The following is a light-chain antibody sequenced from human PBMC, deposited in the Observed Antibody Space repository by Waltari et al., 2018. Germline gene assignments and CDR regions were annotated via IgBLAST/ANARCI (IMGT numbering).Light chain of an antibody. V-gene: IGKV1-12*01. Sequence: DIQMTQSPSSVSASVGDRVTISCRASQDVSTWVAWYQQKPGKPPKLLIHGSTTLQSGVPSRFSGSGPGTDFTLAINGLQPDDFASYICQQTDSFPLTFGGGTKVDIK. J-gene: IGKJ4*01. CDR3: QQTDSFPLT. CDR1: QDVSTW. CDR2: GST.